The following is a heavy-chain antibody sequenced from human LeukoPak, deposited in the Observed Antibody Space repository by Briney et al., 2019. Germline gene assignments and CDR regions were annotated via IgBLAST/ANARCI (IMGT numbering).Heavy chain of an antibody. CDR3: ARRKEGATRTRYHFDY. Sequence: PSETLSLTCTVSGGSISSSSYYWGWIRQPPGKGLEWIGSIYYSGSTYYNPSLKSRVTISVDTSKNQFSLKLSSVTAADTAVYYCARRKEGATRTRYHFDYWGQGTLVTVSS. D-gene: IGHD1-26*01. CDR1: GGSISSSSYY. V-gene: IGHV4-39*01. CDR2: IYYSGST. J-gene: IGHJ4*02.